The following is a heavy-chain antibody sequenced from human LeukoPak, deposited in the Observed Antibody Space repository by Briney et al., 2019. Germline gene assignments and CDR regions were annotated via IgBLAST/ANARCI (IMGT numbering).Heavy chain of an antibody. V-gene: IGHV1-69*05. Sequence: SVKVSCKASGGTFSSYATSWVRQAPGQGLEWMGRIIPIFGTANYAQKFQGRVTITTDESTSTAYMELSSLRSEDTAVYYCAREGPGMATTNWGQGTLVTVSS. CDR3: AREGPGMATTN. J-gene: IGHJ4*02. CDR2: IIPIFGTA. CDR1: GGTFSSYA. D-gene: IGHD5-24*01.